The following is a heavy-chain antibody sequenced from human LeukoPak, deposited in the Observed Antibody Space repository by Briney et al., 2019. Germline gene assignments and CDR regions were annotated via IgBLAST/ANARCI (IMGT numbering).Heavy chain of an antibody. CDR2: IYTSGST. CDR1: GGSISSYY. Sequence: PSETLSLTCTVSGGSISSYYWSWIRQPAGKGLEWIGRIYTSGSTNYNPSLKSGVTISVDKSKNHFSLKLSSVTAADTAVYYCASNGYSYGGGIDYWGQGTLVTVSS. CDR3: ASNGYSYGGGIDY. V-gene: IGHV4-4*07. D-gene: IGHD5-18*01. J-gene: IGHJ4*02.